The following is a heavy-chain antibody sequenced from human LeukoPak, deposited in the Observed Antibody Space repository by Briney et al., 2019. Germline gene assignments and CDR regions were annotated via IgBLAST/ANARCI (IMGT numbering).Heavy chain of an antibody. CDR1: GYTFTSYD. CDR3: ARDKHDAFDI. J-gene: IGHJ3*02. Sequence: ASVKVSCKASGYTFTSYDINWVRQATGQGLEWMGWMNPNSGNTGYAQKFQGRVTITTDESTSTAYMELSSLRSEDTAVYYCARDKHDAFDIWGQGTMVTVSS. CDR2: MNPNSGNT. V-gene: IGHV1-8*01.